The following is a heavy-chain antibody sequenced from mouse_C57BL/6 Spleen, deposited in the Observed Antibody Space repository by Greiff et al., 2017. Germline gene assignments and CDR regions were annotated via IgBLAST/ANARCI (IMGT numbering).Heavy chain of an antibody. J-gene: IGHJ2*01. Sequence: VQLQQSGAELVKPGASVKLSCKASGYTFTEYTIHWVKQRSGQGLEWIGWFYPGSGSIKYNEKVKDKATLTADKSSSTVYMELSRLTAEATAVYCCARHEEQLGRGYFDDWGQGTTLTVSS. CDR2: FYPGSGSI. V-gene: IGHV1-62-2*01. CDR3: ARHEEQLGRGYFDD. D-gene: IGHD4-1*02. CDR1: GYTFTEYT.